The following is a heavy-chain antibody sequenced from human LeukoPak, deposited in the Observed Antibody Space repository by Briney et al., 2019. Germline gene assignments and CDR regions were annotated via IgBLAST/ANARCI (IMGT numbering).Heavy chain of an antibody. Sequence: SQTLSLTCAISGDSVSTYSAAWNWIRQSPSRGLEWLGRTYFRSKWYNDYAVSVKSRITINPDTSRNQFSLHLNFVTPEDTAVYHCARGAVAHYDSWGQGTLVTVSS. CDR1: GDSVSTYSAA. CDR3: ARGAVAHYDS. J-gene: IGHJ5*01. CDR2: TYFRSKWYN. D-gene: IGHD6-19*01. V-gene: IGHV6-1*01.